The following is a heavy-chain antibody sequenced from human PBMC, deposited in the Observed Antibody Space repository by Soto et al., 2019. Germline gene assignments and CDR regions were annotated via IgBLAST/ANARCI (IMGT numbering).Heavy chain of an antibody. CDR2: ISAYNGNT. CDR1: GYTFTSYG. CDR3: ARDKELRYSSSWYHYHYGMDV. V-gene: IGHV1-18*01. J-gene: IGHJ6*02. D-gene: IGHD6-13*01. Sequence: ASVKVSCKASGYTFTSYGISWVRQAPGQGLECMGWISAYNGNTNYAQKLQGRVTMTTDTSTSTAYMELRSLRSDDTAVYYCARDKELRYSSSWYHYHYGMDVWGQGTTVTVSS.